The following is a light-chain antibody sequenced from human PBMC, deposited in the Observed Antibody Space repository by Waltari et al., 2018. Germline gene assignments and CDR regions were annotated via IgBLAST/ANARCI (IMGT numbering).Light chain of an antibody. Sequence: DIQMTQSPSTLSASVGDRVTITCRASQSVSSWLAWYQQQPGKAPKLLIYKASILESGVPSRFSVSGSGTEFTLTISSLQPDDFATYYCQQYVSYSTFGQGTKLEMK. CDR3: QQYVSYST. V-gene: IGKV1-5*03. CDR2: KAS. J-gene: IGKJ2*01. CDR1: QSVSSW.